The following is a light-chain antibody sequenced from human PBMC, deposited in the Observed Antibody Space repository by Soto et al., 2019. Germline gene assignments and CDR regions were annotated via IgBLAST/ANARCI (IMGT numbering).Light chain of an antibody. Sequence: EIVLTQSRATLAVSPGHRVSLSCRASQSVDMNLAWYKQKPGQAPRIIIYGASTRATDMPGRFSGRGSGTDFTLTISSLQSEDYAVYYCQQYRNWPRTFGQGTKVDI. CDR1: QSVDMN. J-gene: IGKJ1*01. V-gene: IGKV3-15*01. CDR2: GAS. CDR3: QQYRNWPRT.